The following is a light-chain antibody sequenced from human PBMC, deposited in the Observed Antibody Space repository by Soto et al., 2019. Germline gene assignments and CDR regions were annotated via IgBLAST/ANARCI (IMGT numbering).Light chain of an antibody. CDR3: QQYENRPT. Sequence: DIQMTQPPSSLSASVGDRVTITCQASQNINNYLNWYQQKPGRAPKLLIYDASNLEAGVPSRFRGSGSGTDFTFTISRLQPEDLATYYCQQYENRPTFGQGTRLEIK. CDR2: DAS. CDR1: QNINNY. V-gene: IGKV1-33*01. J-gene: IGKJ5*01.